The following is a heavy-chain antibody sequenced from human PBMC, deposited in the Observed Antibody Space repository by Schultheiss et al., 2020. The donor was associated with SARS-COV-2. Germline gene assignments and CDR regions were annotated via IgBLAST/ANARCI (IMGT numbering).Heavy chain of an antibody. CDR3: ARGGASSLPFDY. J-gene: IGHJ4*02. D-gene: IGHD6-13*01. Sequence: SQTLSLTCAVYGGSFSGYYWSWIRQPPGKGLEWIGEINHSGSTNYNPSLKSRVTISLDTSKNQFSLMLSSVTAADTAVYFCARGGASSLPFDYWGQGALVTVSS. CDR1: GGSFSGYY. V-gene: IGHV4-34*01. CDR2: INHSGST.